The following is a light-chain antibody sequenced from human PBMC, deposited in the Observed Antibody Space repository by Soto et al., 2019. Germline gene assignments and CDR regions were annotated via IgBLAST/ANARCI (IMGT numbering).Light chain of an antibody. CDR1: QGISTY. J-gene: IGKJ1*01. CDR3: QQSYSTTWT. CDR2: AAS. V-gene: IGKV1-39*01. Sequence: DIQMTQSPSSLSASVGHRVTITCRASQGISTYLNWYQQKPGKAPKLLIYAASSLQSGVPSRFSGSGSETEFTVTISSLQPEDFATYSCQQSYSTTWTFGQGTKV.